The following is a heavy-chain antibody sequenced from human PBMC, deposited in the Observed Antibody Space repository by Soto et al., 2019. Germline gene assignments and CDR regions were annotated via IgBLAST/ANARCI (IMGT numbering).Heavy chain of an antibody. D-gene: IGHD3-10*01. V-gene: IGHV4-34*01. CDR3: ARAVKGSGSPSRPFDY. Sequence: SETLSLTCAVYGGSFSGYYWSWIRQPPGKGLEWIGEINHSGSTNYNPSLKSRVTISVDTSKNQFSLKLSSVTAADTAVYYCARAVKGSGSPSRPFDYWGQGTLVTVSS. J-gene: IGHJ4*02. CDR2: INHSGST. CDR1: GGSFSGYY.